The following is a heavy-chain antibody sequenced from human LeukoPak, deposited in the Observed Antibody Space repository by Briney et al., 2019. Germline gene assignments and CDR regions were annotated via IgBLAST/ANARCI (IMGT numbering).Heavy chain of an antibody. J-gene: IGHJ2*01. V-gene: IGHV3-30*02. Sequence: PGGSLRLSCAASGFTFSSYGMHWVRQAPGKGLEWVAFIRYDGSNKYYADSVKGRFTISRDNSKNTLYLQMNSLRAEDTAVYYCAKDSAPDNWYFDLWGRGTLVTVSS. CDR2: IRYDGSNK. CDR1: GFTFSSYG. D-gene: IGHD3-10*01. CDR3: AKDSAPDNWYFDL.